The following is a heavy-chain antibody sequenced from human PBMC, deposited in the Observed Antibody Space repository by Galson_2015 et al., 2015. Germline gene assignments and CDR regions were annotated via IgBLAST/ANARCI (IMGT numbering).Heavy chain of an antibody. J-gene: IGHJ4*02. Sequence: CAISGDSVSSNSATWNWIRQSPSRGLEWLGRTFYRSKWYNDYAVSVKSRMTVNPDTSKNQFSLQLNSVTPDDTAIYYCARRAYGSGSPWVRGQGTLVTVSS. CDR1: GDSVSSNSAT. CDR2: TFYRSKWYN. V-gene: IGHV6-1*01. D-gene: IGHD3-10*01. CDR3: ARRAYGSGSPWV.